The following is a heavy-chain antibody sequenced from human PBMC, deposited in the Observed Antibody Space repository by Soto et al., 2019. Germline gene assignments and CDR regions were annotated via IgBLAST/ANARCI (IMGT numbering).Heavy chain of an antibody. V-gene: IGHV4-39*01. CDR2: IYYSGST. CDR1: GGSISSSSYY. Sequence: QLQLQESGPGLVKPSETLSLTCTVSGGSISSSSYYWGWIRQPPGKGLEWIGSIYYSGSTYYNPSLKSRVTISVDTSKNQFSLKLSSVTAADTAVYYCASHQPSSSRGLYYYYGMDVWGQGTTVTVSS. CDR3: ASHQPSSSRGLYYYYGMDV. D-gene: IGHD6-13*01. J-gene: IGHJ6*02.